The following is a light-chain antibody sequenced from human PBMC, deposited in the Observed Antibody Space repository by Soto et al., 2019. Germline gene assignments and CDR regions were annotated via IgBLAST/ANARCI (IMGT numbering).Light chain of an antibody. J-gene: IGKJ2*01. CDR2: KVS. CDR3: MQPTHWPRT. V-gene: IGKV2-30*01. Sequence: DVVMTQSPLSLPVTLGQPASISCRSSQSLVYSDGNTYLNWFQQRPGQSPRRLIYKVSNRDSGVPDRFSGSGSGPAFTLKISRVEAEDVGVYYCMQPTHWPRTFGQGTKLEIK. CDR1: QSLVYSDGNTY.